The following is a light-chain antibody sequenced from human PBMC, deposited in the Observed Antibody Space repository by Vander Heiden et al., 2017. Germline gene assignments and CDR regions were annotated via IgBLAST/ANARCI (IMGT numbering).Light chain of an antibody. Sequence: DIQMTQSPSSLSASVGDRVTITCQASQDSNNQLNWFQQKPGKAPKLLIYDASNLETGVPSRFSGSGSGTDFTFTISSLQPEDIATYYCQQYDNVPRTFGGGTKVEIK. J-gene: IGKJ4*01. CDR3: QQYDNVPRT. CDR2: DAS. V-gene: IGKV1-33*01. CDR1: QDSNNQ.